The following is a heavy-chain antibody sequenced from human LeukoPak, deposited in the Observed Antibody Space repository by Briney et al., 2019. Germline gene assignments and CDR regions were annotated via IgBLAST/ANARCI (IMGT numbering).Heavy chain of an antibody. CDR3: AREGDSSGYYYANLGY. J-gene: IGHJ4*02. CDR2: IYTSGST. Sequence: PSETLSLTCTVSGGSISSYYWSWIRQPPRKGLEWIWRIYTSGSTNYNLSLKSRVSMSVATSKNQFSLKLSSVTAADTAVYYCAREGDSSGYYYANLGYWGQGTLVTVSS. CDR1: GGSISSYY. D-gene: IGHD3-22*01. V-gene: IGHV4-4*07.